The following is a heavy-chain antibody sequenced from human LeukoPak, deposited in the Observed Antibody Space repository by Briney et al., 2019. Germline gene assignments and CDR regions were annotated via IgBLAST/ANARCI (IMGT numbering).Heavy chain of an antibody. CDR2: IKQDGSEK. Sequence: GRSLRLSCAASGFTFSSYGMHWVRQAPGKGLEWVANIKQDGSEKYYVDSVKGRFTISRDNAKNSLYLQMNSLRAEDTAVYYCAREQRGLFFDYWGQGTLVTVSS. CDR1: GFTFSSYG. CDR3: AREQRGLFFDY. J-gene: IGHJ4*02. V-gene: IGHV3-7*01. D-gene: IGHD6-25*01.